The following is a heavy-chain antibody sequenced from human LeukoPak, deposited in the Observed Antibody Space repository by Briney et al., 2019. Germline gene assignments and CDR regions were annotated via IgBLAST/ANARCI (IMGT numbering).Heavy chain of an antibody. V-gene: IGHV3-23*01. Sequence: PGGSLRLSCAASGFTFSSYAMTWVRQAPGPGQERDSAISGSGGATYYADSVKGRLTISRDNSKNTLYLQMNNLRAEDTAVYYCAKDRAIHLVPYYLVPDIWGQGTMVTVSS. CDR1: GFTFSSYA. CDR2: ISGSGGAT. CDR3: AKDRAIHLVPYYLVPDI. D-gene: IGHD5-18*01. J-gene: IGHJ3*02.